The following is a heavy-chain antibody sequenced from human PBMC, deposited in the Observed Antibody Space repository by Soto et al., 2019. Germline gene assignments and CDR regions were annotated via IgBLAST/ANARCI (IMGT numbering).Heavy chain of an antibody. Sequence: PGGSLRLSCAASGFTFSSYSMNWVRQAPGKGLEWVSRINSDGSSTSYADSVKGRFTISRDNAKNTLYLQMNSLRAEDTAVYYCARDVVVAATGGIYYYYYMDVWGKGTTVTVSS. CDR2: INSDGSST. V-gene: IGHV3-74*01. J-gene: IGHJ6*03. D-gene: IGHD2-15*01. CDR3: ARDVVVAATGGIYYYYYMDV. CDR1: GFTFSSYS.